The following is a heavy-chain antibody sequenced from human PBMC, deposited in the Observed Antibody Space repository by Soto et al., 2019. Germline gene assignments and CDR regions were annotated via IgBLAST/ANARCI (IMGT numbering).Heavy chain of an antibody. D-gene: IGHD2-8*01. Sequence: RGSLRLSCSASGFTFNIHNINCVRQAPGKGLEWVSSISSRSSYIYYSDSVKGRFTISRDNAKNSLYLQMNSLRAEDTAVYYCARDNVPSDFFDSWGQGTLVTVSS. V-gene: IGHV3-21*01. CDR3: ARDNVPSDFFDS. CDR2: ISSRSSYI. CDR1: GFTFNIHN. J-gene: IGHJ4*02.